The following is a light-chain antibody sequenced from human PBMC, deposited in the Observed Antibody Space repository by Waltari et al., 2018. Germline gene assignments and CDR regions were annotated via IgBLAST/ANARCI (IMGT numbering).Light chain of an antibody. J-gene: IGLJ1*01. V-gene: IGLV2-23*02. CDR1: SSDVGNYHL. CDR2: EFS. Sequence: QSALTQPASVSGSPGQSITITCTGTSSDVGNYHLVSWYQHHHGKSPRLIIFEFSQRPSGAPRRFFGSKSGNTASLTISGLQAEDEALYYCCSYVGRSTYVFGTGTKVTVL. CDR3: CSYVGRSTYV.